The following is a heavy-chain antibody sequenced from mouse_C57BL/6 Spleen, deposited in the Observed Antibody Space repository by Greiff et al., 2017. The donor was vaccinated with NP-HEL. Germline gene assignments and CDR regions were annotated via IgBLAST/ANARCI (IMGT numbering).Heavy chain of an antibody. V-gene: IGHV1-7*01. CDR2: INPSSGYT. CDR1: GYTFTSYW. J-gene: IGHJ3*01. CDR3: ARREDYDVAWFAY. Sequence: VQLQQPGAELVRPGSSVKLSCKASGYTFTSYWMDWVKQRPGQGLEWIGYINPSSGYTKYNQKFKDKATLTADKSSSTAYMQLSSLTYEDSAVYYCARREDYDVAWFAYWGQGTLVTVSA. D-gene: IGHD2-4*01.